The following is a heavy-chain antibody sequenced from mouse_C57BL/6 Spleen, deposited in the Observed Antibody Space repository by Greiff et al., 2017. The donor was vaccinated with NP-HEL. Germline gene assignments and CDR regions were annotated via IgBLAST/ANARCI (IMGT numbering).Heavy chain of an antibody. CDR1: GFNIKDDY. J-gene: IGHJ1*03. CDR2: IDPENGDT. Sequence: EVQLQQSGAELVRPGASVKLSCTASGFNIKDDYMHWVKQRPEQGLEWIGWIDPENGDTEYASKFQGKATIPADTSSNTAYLQLSSLTSEDTAVYYCTTEATTVVAKYFDVWGTGTTVTVSS. D-gene: IGHD1-1*01. V-gene: IGHV14-4*01. CDR3: TTEATTVVAKYFDV.